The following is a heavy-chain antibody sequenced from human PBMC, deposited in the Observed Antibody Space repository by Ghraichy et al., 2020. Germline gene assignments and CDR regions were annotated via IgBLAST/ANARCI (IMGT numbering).Heavy chain of an antibody. V-gene: IGHV3-23*01. J-gene: IGHJ4*02. Sequence: LSLTCAASGFTFSSYAMSWVRQAPGKGLEWVSAISGSGGSTYYADSVKGRFTISRDNSKNTLYLQMNSLRAEDTAVYYCAKILYDSSGYTDYWGQGTLVTVSS. CDR1: GFTFSSYA. CDR3: AKILYDSSGYTDY. D-gene: IGHD3-22*01. CDR2: ISGSGGST.